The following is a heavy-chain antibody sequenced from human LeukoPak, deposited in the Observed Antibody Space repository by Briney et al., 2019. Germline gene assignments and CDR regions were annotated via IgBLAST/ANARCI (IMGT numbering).Heavy chain of an antibody. CDR1: GLTSSTYS. CDR3: AKDRSVTTSD. D-gene: IGHD4-17*01. J-gene: IGHJ4*02. V-gene: IGHV3-23*01. Sequence: GGSLSLSCVASGLTSSTYSVSWVRQAPGKGLEWVSAISSSGGSTYYADSVKGRFTISRDNSKNTLDLQMNSLRAEDTAVYYCAKDRSVTTSDWGQGTLVTVSS. CDR2: ISSSGGST.